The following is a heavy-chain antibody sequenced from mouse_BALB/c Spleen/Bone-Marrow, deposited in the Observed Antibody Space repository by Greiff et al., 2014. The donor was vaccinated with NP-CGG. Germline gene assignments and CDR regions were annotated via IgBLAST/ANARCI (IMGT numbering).Heavy chain of an antibody. CDR2: ILPGSDNT. Sequence: VQLQQSGAELLKPGASVKISCKATGYTFSSYWIEWVKQRPGHGLEWIGEILPGSDNTNYNEKFKGKATFTADASSNTAYMQLSSLTSEDSAVYCCLRGGGVYWGQGTTLTVYS. V-gene: IGHV1-9*01. CDR1: GYTFSSYW. J-gene: IGHJ2*01. CDR3: LRGGGVY.